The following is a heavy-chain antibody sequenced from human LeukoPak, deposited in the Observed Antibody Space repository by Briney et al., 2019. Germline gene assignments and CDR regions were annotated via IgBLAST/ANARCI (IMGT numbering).Heavy chain of an antibody. J-gene: IGHJ4*02. Sequence: ASVKVSCKASGGTFSSYAISWVRQAPGQGLEWMGGIIPIFGTANYAQKFQGRVTITADESTSTAYMELSSLRSEDTAVYYCARGGVTGTFDYWAREPWSPSPQ. V-gene: IGHV1-69*13. CDR1: GGTFSSYA. CDR2: IIPIFGTA. CDR3: ARGGVTGTFDY. D-gene: IGHD1-20*01.